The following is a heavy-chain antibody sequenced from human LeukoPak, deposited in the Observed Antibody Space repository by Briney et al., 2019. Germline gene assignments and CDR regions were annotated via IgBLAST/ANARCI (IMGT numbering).Heavy chain of an antibody. Sequence: ASVKVSCKASGYTFTSYGISWVRQAPGQGLEWMGWISAYNGNTNYAQKLQGRVTMTTDTSTSTAYMELRSLKSDDTAVYYCARDHNPDYYDSSGSNWFDPWGQGTLVTVSS. D-gene: IGHD3-22*01. CDR3: ARDHNPDYYDSSGSNWFDP. J-gene: IGHJ5*02. CDR2: ISAYNGNT. CDR1: GYTFTSYG. V-gene: IGHV1-18*01.